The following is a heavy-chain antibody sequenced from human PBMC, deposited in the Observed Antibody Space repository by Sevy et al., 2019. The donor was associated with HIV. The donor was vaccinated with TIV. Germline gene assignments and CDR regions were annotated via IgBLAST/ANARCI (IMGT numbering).Heavy chain of an antibody. D-gene: IGHD3-10*01. CDR1: GYTFTRHG. CDR3: ARDLPPLDYYGSGSYYASDY. CDR2: ISTYNDDT. V-gene: IGHV1-18*01. J-gene: IGHJ4*02. Sequence: ASVKVSCKASGYTFTRHGISWVRQAPGQGLEWVGWISTYNDDTKYAQKVQGRVTMTTDTSTTTVFMELRSLRSDDTAIYYCARDLPPLDYYGSGSYYASDYWGQGTLVTVSS.